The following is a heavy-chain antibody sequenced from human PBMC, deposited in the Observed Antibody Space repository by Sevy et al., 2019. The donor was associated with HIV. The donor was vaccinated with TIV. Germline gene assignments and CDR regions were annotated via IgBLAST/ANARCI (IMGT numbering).Heavy chain of an antibody. Sequence: GGSLRLSCAASGFTFSSYSMNWVRQAPGKGLEWVSYISSSSTIYYADSVKGRFTISRDNAKNSLYLQMNSLRDEDTAVYYCARDQHNWNYERYFDYWGQGTLVTVSS. D-gene: IGHD1-7*01. CDR2: ISSSSTI. CDR3: ARDQHNWNYERYFDY. V-gene: IGHV3-48*02. J-gene: IGHJ4*02. CDR1: GFTFSSYS.